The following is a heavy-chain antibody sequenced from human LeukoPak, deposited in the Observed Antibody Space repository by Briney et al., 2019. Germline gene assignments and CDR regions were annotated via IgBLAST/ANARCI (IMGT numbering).Heavy chain of an antibody. D-gene: IGHD3-22*01. Sequence: GGSLRLSCAASGFTLSSYAMHWVRQAPGKGPEWVAVISYDGSDKYYADSVKGRFTISRDNSKNTLYLQMNSLRAEDTAVYYCARDRYYDSSGYYYYYYYGMDVWGQGTMVTVSS. CDR2: ISYDGSDK. CDR1: GFTLSSYA. CDR3: ARDRYYDSSGYYYYYYYGMDV. V-gene: IGHV3-30-3*01. J-gene: IGHJ6*02.